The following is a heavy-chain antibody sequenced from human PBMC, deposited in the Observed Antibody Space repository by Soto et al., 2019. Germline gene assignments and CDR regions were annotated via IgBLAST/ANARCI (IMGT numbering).Heavy chain of an antibody. V-gene: IGHV1-69*13. CDR1: GGTFSSYA. D-gene: IGHD5-18*01. CDR2: IIPIFGTA. J-gene: IGHJ5*02. CDR3: ARDGVDTAMVSHWFDP. Sequence: SVKVSCKASGGTFSSYAIGWVRQAPGQGLEWMGGIIPIFGTANYAQKFQGRVTITADESTSTAYMELSSLRSEDTAVYYCARDGVDTAMVSHWFDPWGQGTLVTVS.